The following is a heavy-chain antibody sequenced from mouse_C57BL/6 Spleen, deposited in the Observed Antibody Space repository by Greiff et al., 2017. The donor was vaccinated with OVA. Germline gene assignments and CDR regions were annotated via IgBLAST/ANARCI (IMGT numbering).Heavy chain of an antibody. J-gene: IGHJ4*01. Sequence: QVQLQQPGAELVKPGASVKLSCKASGYTFTSYWMHWVKQRPGRGLEWIGRIAPNSGGTKYNEKFKSKATLTVDKPSSTAYMQLSSLTSEDSAVYYCARSELGKDYAMDYWGQGTSVTVSS. CDR3: ARSELGKDYAMDY. V-gene: IGHV1-72*01. CDR2: IAPNSGGT. CDR1: GYTFTSYW. D-gene: IGHD4-1*01.